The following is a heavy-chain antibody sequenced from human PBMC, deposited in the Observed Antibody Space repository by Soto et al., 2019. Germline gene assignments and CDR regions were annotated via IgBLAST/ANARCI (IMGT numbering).Heavy chain of an antibody. J-gene: IGHJ4*02. CDR1: GFTFANHW. Sequence: PWGSLRLSCAVSGFTFANHWMHWVRQAPGKGLEWVSRMNSDGSTTDYADSVKGRFTVSRDNAKNTLYLQMNSLRAEDTAVYYCATAEVDYWGPGTLVTVSS. V-gene: IGHV3-74*01. CDR3: ATAEVDY. CDR2: MNSDGSTT.